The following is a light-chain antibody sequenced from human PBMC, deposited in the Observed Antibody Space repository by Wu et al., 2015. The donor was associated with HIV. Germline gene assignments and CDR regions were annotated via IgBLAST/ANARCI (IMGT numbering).Light chain of an antibody. CDR3: QQYGGSPGT. V-gene: IGKV3-20*01. CDR2: GAS. Sequence: EIVMRQSPVTLSVSPGERAALSCRASQSIGTHLAWYQQKPGQAPRLLIFGASNRANGIPDRFSGSGSGTDFTLTISRLEPEDFAVYYCQQYGGSPGTFGQGTKVEI. J-gene: IGKJ1*01. CDR1: QSIGTH.